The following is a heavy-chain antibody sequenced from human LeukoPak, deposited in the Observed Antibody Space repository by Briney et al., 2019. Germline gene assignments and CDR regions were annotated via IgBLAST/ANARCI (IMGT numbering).Heavy chain of an antibody. J-gene: IGHJ4*02. V-gene: IGHV4-4*07. D-gene: IGHD6-19*01. CDR3: ARDAHHSSGWGFIDY. Sequence: SETLSLTCTVSGRSISSYHWIWLRQPPGKGPEGIGRIYTSGSTNYDPSLKSRVTVSVDTSKNQFSLRLSSATAADTAVYCCARDAHHSSGWGFIDYWGQGTLVTVSS. CDR1: GRSISSYH. CDR2: IYTSGST.